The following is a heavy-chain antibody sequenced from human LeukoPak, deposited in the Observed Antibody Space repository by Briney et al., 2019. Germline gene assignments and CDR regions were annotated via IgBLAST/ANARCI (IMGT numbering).Heavy chain of an antibody. J-gene: IGHJ4*02. Sequence: SVKVSCKASGGTFSSYAISWVRQAPGQGLEWMGRIIPILGIANYAQKFQGRVTVTADKSTSTAYMELSSLRSEDTAVYYCARDGRLSGYSYGYLDYWGQGTLVTVSS. CDR1: GGTFSSYA. CDR2: IIPILGIA. D-gene: IGHD5-18*01. V-gene: IGHV1-69*04. CDR3: ARDGRLSGYSYGYLDY.